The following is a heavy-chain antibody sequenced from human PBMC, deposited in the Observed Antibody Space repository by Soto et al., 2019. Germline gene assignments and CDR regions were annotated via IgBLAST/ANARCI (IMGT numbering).Heavy chain of an antibody. Sequence: PSETLSLTWSVSGASVTSGDYYWNWIRQTPGTGLEWLGYMHDSGTTSYNPSLKSRVTISRDTSKNQFSLKLTSVSAADTAVYFCARGGLYDLWSGLFDWGQGIRVTVSS. CDR2: MHDSGTT. CDR3: ARGGLYDLWSGLFD. V-gene: IGHV4-30-4*01. CDR1: GASVTSGDYY. J-gene: IGHJ4*02. D-gene: IGHD3-3*01.